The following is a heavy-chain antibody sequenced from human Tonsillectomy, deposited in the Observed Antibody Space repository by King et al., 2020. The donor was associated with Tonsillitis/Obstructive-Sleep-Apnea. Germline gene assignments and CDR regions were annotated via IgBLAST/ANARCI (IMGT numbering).Heavy chain of an antibody. J-gene: IGHJ6*03. CDR1: GGSVSSNNYY. CDR3: AGLPYYYYIDV. CDR2: TSSSGNT. Sequence: QLQESGPGLVKPSETLSLTCSVSGGSVSSNNYYWGWIRQPPGKGLEWIGSTSSSGNTYYNPSLKSRVTISVDTSKNQFSLKLSSVTAADTAVYYCAGLPYYYYIDVWGKGTTVTVSS. V-gene: IGHV4-39*01.